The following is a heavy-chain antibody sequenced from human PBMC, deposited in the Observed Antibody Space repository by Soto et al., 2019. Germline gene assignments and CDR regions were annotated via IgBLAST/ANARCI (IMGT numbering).Heavy chain of an antibody. CDR3: ARGHLGSLGGGYYYYYGMDV. CDR2: INHSGST. CDR1: GGAFSGYY. J-gene: IGHJ6*04. Sequence: PSKTLSLTCAVYGGAFSGYYWSLIRQPPGKGLEWIGEINHSGSTNYNPSLKSRVTISVDTSKNQFSLKLSSVTAADTAAYYCARGHLGSLGGGYYYYYGMDVWGEGTKVTVSS. D-gene: IGHD3-10*01. V-gene: IGHV4-34*01.